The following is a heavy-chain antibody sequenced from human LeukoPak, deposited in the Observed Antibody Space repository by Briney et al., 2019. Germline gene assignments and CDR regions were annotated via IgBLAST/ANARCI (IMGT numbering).Heavy chain of an antibody. CDR3: ARGVFDIVVVPAASPFDY. D-gene: IGHD2-2*01. V-gene: IGHV1-18*01. Sequence: ASVKVSCMASGYTFTSYGISWVRQAPGQGLEWMGWISAYNGNTNYAQKLQGRVTMTTDTSTSTAYMELRSLRSDDTAVYYCARGVFDIVVVPAASPFDYWGQGTLVTVSS. CDR2: ISAYNGNT. CDR1: GYTFTSYG. J-gene: IGHJ4*02.